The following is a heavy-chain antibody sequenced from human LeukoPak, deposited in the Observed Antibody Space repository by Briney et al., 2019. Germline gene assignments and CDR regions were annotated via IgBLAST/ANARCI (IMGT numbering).Heavy chain of an antibody. CDR2: INHSGST. Sequence: PSETLSLTCAVYGGSFSGYYWSWIRQPPGKGLEWIGEINHSGSTNYNPSLKSRVTISVDTSKNQFSLKLSSVTAADTAVYYCARATRNYDSSDGLDYWGQGTLVTVSS. CDR1: GGSFSGYY. D-gene: IGHD3-22*01. CDR3: ARATRNYDSSDGLDY. J-gene: IGHJ4*02. V-gene: IGHV4-34*01.